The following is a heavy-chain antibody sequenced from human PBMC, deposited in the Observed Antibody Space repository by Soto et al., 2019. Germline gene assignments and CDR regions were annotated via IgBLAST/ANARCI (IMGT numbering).Heavy chain of an antibody. CDR3: TKARLWGGDGYNSYYYNAMDV. CDR2: ISWNSGRI. J-gene: IGHJ6*02. V-gene: IGHV3-9*01. D-gene: IGHD3-16*01. Sequence: EMQLVESGGGLVQPGMSLRLSCAASGFTFDDYAMYWVRQVPGKGLEWVSGISWNSGRIGYAASVKGRFTISRDNAKNSLYLKMNSLRPEDTALYYCTKARLWGGDGYNSYYYNAMDVWGQGTTVTVSS. CDR1: GFTFDDYA.